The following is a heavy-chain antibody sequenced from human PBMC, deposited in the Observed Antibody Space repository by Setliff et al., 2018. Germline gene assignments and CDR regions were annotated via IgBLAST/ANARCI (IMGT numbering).Heavy chain of an antibody. CDR2: VIQGGSG. CDR3: AKDRVNDGYWDFGS. V-gene: IGHV3-23*03. D-gene: IGHD1-1*01. J-gene: IGHJ4*02. Sequence: PEGSLRLSCAASGFIFRDYTMVWVRQAPGKGLEWVAGVIQGGSGVYADSVKVRSTISRDNSWNTFFLQINNLRAEDTATYYCAKDRVNDGYWDFGSWGQGIVVTVSS. CDR1: GFIFRDYT.